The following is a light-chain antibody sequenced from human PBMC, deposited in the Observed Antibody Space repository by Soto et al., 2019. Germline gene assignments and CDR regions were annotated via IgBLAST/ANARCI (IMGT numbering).Light chain of an antibody. Sequence: ALTQPASVSGSPGQSITISCTGTSSDVGGYDYVSWYQQHPGKAPKLMIFEVTNRPSGVSNRFSGSKSGNTASLTISGLRAEDEADYYCSSFRSTSTLPYVFGTGTKLTVL. V-gene: IGLV2-14*01. CDR3: SSFRSTSTLPYV. J-gene: IGLJ1*01. CDR2: EVT. CDR1: SSDVGGYDY.